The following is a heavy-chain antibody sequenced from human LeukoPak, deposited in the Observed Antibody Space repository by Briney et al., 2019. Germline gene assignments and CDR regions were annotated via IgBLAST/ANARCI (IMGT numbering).Heavy chain of an antibody. CDR1: GGSISSGGNY. Sequence: PSETLSLTCTVSGGSISSGGNYWSWIRQHPGKGLEWIGYIYYSGSTYYNPSLKSRVTISVDTSKNQFSLKLSSVTAADTAVYYCARAREAAAGIIDYWGQGTLVTVSS. CDR2: IYYSGST. CDR3: ARAREAAAGIIDY. V-gene: IGHV4-31*03. D-gene: IGHD6-13*01. J-gene: IGHJ4*02.